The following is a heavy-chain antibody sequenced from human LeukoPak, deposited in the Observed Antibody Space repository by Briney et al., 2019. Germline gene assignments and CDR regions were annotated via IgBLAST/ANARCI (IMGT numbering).Heavy chain of an antibody. CDR3: ARDKGGQQWDY. J-gene: IGHJ4*02. D-gene: IGHD6-19*01. V-gene: IGHV1-2*02. Sequence: ASVKVSCKASGYTFTSYYIHWVRQGPGQGLEWVGWNDPNTGGTSYAQNFKGRVTMTRDTSINTAYMEVSSLTSDNTAVYYCARDKGGQQWDYWGQGTLVTVSS. CDR2: NDPNTGGT. CDR1: GYTFTSYY.